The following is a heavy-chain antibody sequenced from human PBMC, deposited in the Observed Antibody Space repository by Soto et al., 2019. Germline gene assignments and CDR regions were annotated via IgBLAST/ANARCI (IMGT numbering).Heavy chain of an antibody. CDR2: FDPEDGET. J-gene: IGHJ4*02. CDR3: ATLPLRPDPPYFDY. D-gene: IGHD5-12*01. V-gene: IGHV1-24*01. CDR1: GYTLTELS. Sequence: ASEKVSCKVSGYTLTELSMHWVRQAPGKGLEWMGGFDPEDGETIYAQKFQGRVTMTEDTSTDTAYMELSSLRSEDTAVYYCATLPLRPDPPYFDYWGQGTLVTVSS.